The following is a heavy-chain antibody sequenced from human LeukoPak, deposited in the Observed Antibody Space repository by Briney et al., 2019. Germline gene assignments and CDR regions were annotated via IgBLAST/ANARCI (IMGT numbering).Heavy chain of an antibody. CDR2: IYTSGST. Sequence: SGTLSLPCTVSGGSISSYYWSWIRQPAGKGLEWIGRIYTSGSTNYNPSLKSRVTMSVDTSKNQFSLKLSSVTAADTAVYYCARDPDWNYSGWFDPWGQGTLVTVSS. D-gene: IGHD1-7*01. CDR3: ARDPDWNYSGWFDP. V-gene: IGHV4-4*07. J-gene: IGHJ5*02. CDR1: GGSISSYY.